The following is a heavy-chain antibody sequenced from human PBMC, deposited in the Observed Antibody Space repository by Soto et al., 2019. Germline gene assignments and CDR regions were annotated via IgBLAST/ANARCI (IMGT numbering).Heavy chain of an antibody. CDR2: IYYSGST. J-gene: IGHJ4*02. CDR1: GGSISSGGYY. CDR3: ARVPHAFLNLGGTYYIDY. V-gene: IGHV4-31*03. D-gene: IGHD3-3*02. Sequence: SETLSLTCTVSGGSISSGGYYWSWIRQHPGKGLEWIGYIYYSGSTYYNPSLKSRVTISVDTSKNQFSLKLSSVTAADTAVYYCARVPHAFLNLGGTYYIDYWGPGILVTVSS.